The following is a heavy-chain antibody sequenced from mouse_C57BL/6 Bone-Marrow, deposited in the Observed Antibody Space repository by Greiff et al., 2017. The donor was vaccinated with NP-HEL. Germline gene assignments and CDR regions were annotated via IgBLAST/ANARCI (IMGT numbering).Heavy chain of an antibody. CDR2: IDPENGDT. Sequence: EVQLQQSGAELVRPGASVKLSCTASGFNITDDYMHWVKQRPEQGLEWIGWIDPENGDTEYASKFQGKATITADTSSNTAYLQLSSLTSEDTAVYYCATEDCPLAYWGKGTLVTVSA. CDR3: ATEDCPLAY. V-gene: IGHV14-4*01. J-gene: IGHJ3*01. CDR1: GFNITDDY.